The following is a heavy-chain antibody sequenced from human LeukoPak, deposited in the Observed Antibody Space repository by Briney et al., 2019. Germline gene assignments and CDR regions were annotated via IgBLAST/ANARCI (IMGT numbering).Heavy chain of an antibody. V-gene: IGHV3-53*01. CDR2: IYSGGST. CDR3: ARGAPGVGVVNQFDY. Sequence: GGSLRLSCAVSGFSVSDNYMIWVRQPPGKGLEWLSVIYSGGSTNYADSVDGRFTISRDDAKNTLHLQMNSLRGDDTAVYYCARGAPGVGVVNQFDYWGQGTQVIVSS. CDR1: GFSVSDNY. D-gene: IGHD3-3*01. J-gene: IGHJ4*02.